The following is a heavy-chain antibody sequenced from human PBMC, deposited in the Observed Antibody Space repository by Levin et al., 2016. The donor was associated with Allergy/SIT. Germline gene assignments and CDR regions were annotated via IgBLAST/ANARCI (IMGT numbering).Heavy chain of an antibody. V-gene: IGHV1-46*01. CDR2: INPSGGST. CDR3: ASSRTQYSSGFGWFDP. Sequence: ASVKVSCKASGYTFTSYYMHWVRQAPGQGLEWMGIINPSGGSTSYAQKFQGRVTMTRDTSTSTVYMELSSLRSEDTAVYYCASSRTQYSSGFGWFDPWGQGTLVTVSS. J-gene: IGHJ5*02. D-gene: IGHD6-19*01. CDR1: GYTFTSYY.